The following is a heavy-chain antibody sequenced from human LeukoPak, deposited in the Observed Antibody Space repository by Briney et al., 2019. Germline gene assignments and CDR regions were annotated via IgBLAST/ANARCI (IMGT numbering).Heavy chain of an antibody. CDR2: IIPIFGTA. J-gene: IGHJ3*02. Sequence: SVKVSCKASGGTFSSYAISWVRQAPGQGLEWMGGIIPIFGTANYAQKFQGRVTITTDESTSTAYMELSSLRSEDTAVYYCARDQYTDYCSSTSCYTTVGAFDIWGQGTMVTVSS. D-gene: IGHD2-2*02. V-gene: IGHV1-69*05. CDR1: GGTFSSYA. CDR3: ARDQYTDYCSSTSCYTTVGAFDI.